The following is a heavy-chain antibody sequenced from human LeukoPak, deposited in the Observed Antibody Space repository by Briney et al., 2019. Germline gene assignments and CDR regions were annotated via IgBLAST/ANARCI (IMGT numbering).Heavy chain of an antibody. CDR1: GGSMSSYY. Sequence: SETLSLTCTVSGGSMSSYYWSWIRQSPGKGLEWIGYIYYSGSTNYNPSPKSRVTISVDTSKNQFSLKLSSVTAADTAVYYCARVGLTGYYLFDYWGQGTLVTVSS. CDR2: IYYSGST. J-gene: IGHJ4*02. CDR3: ARVGLTGYYLFDY. D-gene: IGHD3-9*01. V-gene: IGHV4-59*12.